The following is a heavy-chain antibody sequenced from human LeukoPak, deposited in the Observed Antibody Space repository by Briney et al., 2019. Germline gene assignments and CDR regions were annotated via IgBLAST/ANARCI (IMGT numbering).Heavy chain of an antibody. J-gene: IGHJ4*02. CDR3: ARDSRVSGTIDY. Sequence: GGSLRLSCAASGFTFSSYWMHWVRQAPGKGLEWVSRINSDGTSTSYADSVKGRFTISRDNAKNTLYLQMNSLRAVDTAVYYCARDSRVSGTIDYWGQGTLVTVSS. CDR2: INSDGTST. CDR1: GFTFSSYW. D-gene: IGHD1-1*01. V-gene: IGHV3-74*01.